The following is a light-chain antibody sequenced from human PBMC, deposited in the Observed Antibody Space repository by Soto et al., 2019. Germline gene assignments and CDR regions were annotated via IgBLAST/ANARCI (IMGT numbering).Light chain of an antibody. Sequence: ENVLTQSPATLSLYPGERATLSCRASQSVSSYLAWYQQKPGQAPRLLIYGASTRAPGIPDRFSGSGSGTDFTLTISRLEPEDFAVYFCQQYGYSPPFTFGPGTKVDIK. V-gene: IGKV3-20*01. CDR2: GAS. CDR3: QQYGYSPPFT. CDR1: QSVSSY. J-gene: IGKJ3*01.